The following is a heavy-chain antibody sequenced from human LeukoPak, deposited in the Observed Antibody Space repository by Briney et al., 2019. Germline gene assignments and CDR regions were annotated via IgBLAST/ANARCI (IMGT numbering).Heavy chain of an antibody. V-gene: IGHV4-39*01. D-gene: IGHD4-17*01. CDR2: IYYSGNT. J-gene: IGHJ4*02. Sequence: SETLSLTCTVSGDSISTSNSYWGWIRPPPGKGLEWIGSIYYSGNTYYSASLKSRVTISVDTSKNQFSLKLTSVTAADTAVYYCARHNTVTTDFDYWGQGTLVTVSS. CDR3: ARHNTVTTDFDY. CDR1: GDSISTSNSY.